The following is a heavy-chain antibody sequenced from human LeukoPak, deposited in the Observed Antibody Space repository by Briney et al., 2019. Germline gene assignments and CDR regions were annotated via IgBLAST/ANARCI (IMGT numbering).Heavy chain of an antibody. V-gene: IGHV1-18*01. Sequence: GGSLRLSCAASGFTFTSYGISWVRQAPGQGLEWMGWISAYNGNTNYAQKLQGRVTMTTDTSTSTAYMELRSLRSDDTAVYYCARDLLPRVRGVINDYWGQGTLVTVSS. CDR2: ISAYNGNT. D-gene: IGHD3-10*01. J-gene: IGHJ4*02. CDR3: ARDLLPRVRGVINDY. CDR1: GFTFTSYG.